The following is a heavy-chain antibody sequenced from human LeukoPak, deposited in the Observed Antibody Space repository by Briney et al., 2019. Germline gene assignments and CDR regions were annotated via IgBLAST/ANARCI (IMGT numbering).Heavy chain of an antibody. CDR3: EASSKWPGNLAY. Sequence: GGSLRLSCAASGFTVSSNYINWVRQAPGKGLEWVSVIYSGGNTYYADSVKGRFTISRDDSKSIAYLQMNSLKAEDTAVYYCEASSKWPGNLAYWGQGTLVTVSS. V-gene: IGHV3-53*01. CDR1: GFTVSSNY. CDR2: IYSGGNT. D-gene: IGHD6-19*01. J-gene: IGHJ4*02.